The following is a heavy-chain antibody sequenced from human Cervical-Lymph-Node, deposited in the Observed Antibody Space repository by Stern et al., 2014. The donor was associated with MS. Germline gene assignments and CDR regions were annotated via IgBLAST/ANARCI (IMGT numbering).Heavy chain of an antibody. CDR3: ARDGSSSWYDINWLDP. Sequence: QLVQSGAEVKKPGASVKVSCKASGYTFTSYGINWVRQAPGQGLEWMAWINGYTGNTRYAQKFQGRVTMTTDTSTSIAYMELWSLRSDDTAVYYCARDGSSSWYDINWLDPWGQGTLVTVSS. V-gene: IGHV1-18*01. CDR1: GYTFTSYG. J-gene: IGHJ5*02. D-gene: IGHD6-13*01. CDR2: INGYTGNT.